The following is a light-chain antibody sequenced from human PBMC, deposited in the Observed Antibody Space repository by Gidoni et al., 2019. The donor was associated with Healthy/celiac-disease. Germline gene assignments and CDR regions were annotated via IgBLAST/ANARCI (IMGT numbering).Light chain of an antibody. J-gene: IGKJ4*01. Sequence: ENVLKQSPGTLSLSPGERATRSCRASQSVSRSYLAWYQQKPGQAPRLLIYGAASRATGIPDRFSGSGSGTDFTLTISRLEPEDFAVYYCQQYCSSPLTFGGGTKVEIK. V-gene: IGKV3-20*01. CDR1: QSVSRSY. CDR3: QQYCSSPLT. CDR2: GAA.